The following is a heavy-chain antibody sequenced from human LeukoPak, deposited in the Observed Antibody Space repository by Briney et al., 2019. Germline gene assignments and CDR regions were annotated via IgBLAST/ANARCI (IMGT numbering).Heavy chain of an antibody. D-gene: IGHD5-12*01. CDR1: GGSISSYY. Sequence: PSETLSLTCTVSGGSISSYYWSWIRQPPGKGLEWIGYIYYSGSTNYNPSLKSRVTISVDTSKNQFSLKLSSVTAADTAVYYCAMRGYSGPVDYWGQGTLVTVSS. CDR3: AMRGYSGPVDY. J-gene: IGHJ4*02. CDR2: IYYSGST. V-gene: IGHV4-59*12.